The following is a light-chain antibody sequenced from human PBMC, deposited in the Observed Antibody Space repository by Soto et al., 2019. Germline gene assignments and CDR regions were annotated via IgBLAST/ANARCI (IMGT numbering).Light chain of an antibody. CDR2: DAS. CDR1: QSVSSN. Sequence: EIVMTQSPATLSVSPGERATLSCRASQSVSSNLAWYQQKPGQAPRLLIYDASSRATGIPDRFSGSGSGTDFTLTISRLEPEDFAVYYCQQYASSPPLTFGGGTKVDIK. J-gene: IGKJ4*01. CDR3: QQYASSPPLT. V-gene: IGKV3-20*01.